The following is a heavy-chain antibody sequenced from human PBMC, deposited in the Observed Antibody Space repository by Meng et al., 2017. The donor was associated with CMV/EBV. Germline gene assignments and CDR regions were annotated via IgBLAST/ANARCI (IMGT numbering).Heavy chain of an antibody. Sequence: GESLKISCAASGFNSSTYWMGWVRQAPGKRPEWVAHINQDGRQKYHVGSLQGRFTISRDNPKNSMYLEMDHLTADDTAVYYCATLPAGVPWFDPWGQGTLVTVSS. D-gene: IGHD2-15*01. CDR1: GFNSSTYW. CDR3: ATLPAGVPWFDP. J-gene: IGHJ5*02. V-gene: IGHV3-7*01. CDR2: INQDGRQK.